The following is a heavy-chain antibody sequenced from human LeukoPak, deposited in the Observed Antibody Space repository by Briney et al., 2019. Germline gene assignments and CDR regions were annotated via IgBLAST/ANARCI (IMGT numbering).Heavy chain of an antibody. CDR3: ARDDYSNSNFDY. J-gene: IGHJ4*02. D-gene: IGHD4-11*01. V-gene: IGHV1-2*02. CDR1: GYTFTGYY. Sequence: ASVKVSCKASGYTFTGYYMHWVRQAPGQGLEWMGWINPNSGGTNYAQKFQGRVTMTRDTSISTAYMELSRLRSDDTAVYYCARDDYSNSNFDYWGQGTLVTVSS. CDR2: INPNSGGT.